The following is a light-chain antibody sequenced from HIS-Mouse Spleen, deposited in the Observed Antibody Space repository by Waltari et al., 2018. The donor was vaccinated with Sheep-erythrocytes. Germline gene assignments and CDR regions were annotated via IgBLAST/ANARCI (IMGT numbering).Light chain of an antibody. J-gene: IGLJ3*02. CDR2: DNN. CDR3: GTWDSSLSAGRV. V-gene: IGLV1-51*01. CDR1: SSNIGHNY. Sequence: QSVLTQPPSVSAAPGQKVTISCSGSSSNIGHNYVSCYQQLPGTAPKLLIYDNNKRPSGIPDRFSGSKSGTSATLGITGLQTGDEADYYCGTWDSSLSAGRVFGGGTKLTVL.